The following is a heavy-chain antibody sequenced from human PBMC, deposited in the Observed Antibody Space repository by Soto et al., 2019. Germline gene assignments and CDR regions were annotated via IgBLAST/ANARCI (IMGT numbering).Heavy chain of an antibody. D-gene: IGHD5-18*01. J-gene: IGHJ4*02. Sequence: PGGSLRLSCAASGFTFSSYGMHWVRQAPGKGLEWVAVISYDGSNKYYADSVKGRFTISRDNSKNTLYLQMNSLRAEDTAVYYCAKVVDTAMAPGDYWGQGTLVTVSS. CDR2: ISYDGSNK. V-gene: IGHV3-30*18. CDR3: AKVVDTAMAPGDY. CDR1: GFTFSSYG.